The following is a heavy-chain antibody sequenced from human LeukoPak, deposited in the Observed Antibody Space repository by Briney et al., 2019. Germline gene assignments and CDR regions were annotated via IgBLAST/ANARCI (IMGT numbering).Heavy chain of an antibody. CDR2: IYSGGST. CDR3: AREGYCGGDCFLY. Sequence: RGSLRLSCAASGFTFSTHVMSWVRQAPGKGLEWVSVIYSGGSTDYADSVKSRFTISRDNSKNTLYLEMNSLRAEDTAVYYCAREGYCGGDCFLYWGQGTLVTVSP. CDR1: GFTFSTHV. V-gene: IGHV3-66*01. D-gene: IGHD2-21*02. J-gene: IGHJ4*02.